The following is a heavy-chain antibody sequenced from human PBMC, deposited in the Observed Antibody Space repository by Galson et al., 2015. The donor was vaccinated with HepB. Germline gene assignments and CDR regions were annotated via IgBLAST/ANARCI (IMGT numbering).Heavy chain of an antibody. V-gene: IGHV1-69*13. CDR2: IIPIFGTA. Sequence: SVKVSCKASGGTFSSYAISWVRQAPGQGLEWMGGIIPIFGTANYAQKFQGRVTITADESTSTAYMELSSLRSEDTAVYYCARDATRRYSYGHTPYDYWGQGTLVTVSS. D-gene: IGHD5-18*01. CDR1: GGTFSSYA. J-gene: IGHJ4*02. CDR3: ARDATRRYSYGHTPYDY.